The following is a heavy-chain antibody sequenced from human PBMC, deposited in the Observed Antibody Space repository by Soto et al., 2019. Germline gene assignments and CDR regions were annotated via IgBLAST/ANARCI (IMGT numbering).Heavy chain of an antibody. D-gene: IGHD2-8*01. Sequence: QLQLQESGPGLVKPSETLSLTCSVSGDSISSSNYHWGWIRQPPGKGLERIGTMYYSGSRYYNPSLKSRVTISEDTPKNQFSLKLSSVTAADTAVYSCARLAPVLMSNWFDPWGQGTLVTVSS. CDR2: MYYSGSR. V-gene: IGHV4-39*01. CDR3: ARLAPVLMSNWFDP. J-gene: IGHJ5*02. CDR1: GDSISSSNYH.